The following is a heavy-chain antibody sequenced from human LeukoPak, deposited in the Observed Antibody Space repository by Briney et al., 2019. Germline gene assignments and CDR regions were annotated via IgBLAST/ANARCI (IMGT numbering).Heavy chain of an antibody. CDR1: GFTFTNAW. CDR3: ATDLGLTMIRGVIVH. D-gene: IGHD3-10*01. CDR2: IKSKGDGETT. J-gene: IGHJ4*02. V-gene: IGHV3-15*01. Sequence: GGSPRLSCAASGFTFTNAWMTWVRQAPGKGLEWVGRIKSKGDGETTDYAAPGKGRFIMSRDDSKATLYLQMNILQAEDTAVYYCATDLGLTMIRGVIVHWGQGALVTVSS.